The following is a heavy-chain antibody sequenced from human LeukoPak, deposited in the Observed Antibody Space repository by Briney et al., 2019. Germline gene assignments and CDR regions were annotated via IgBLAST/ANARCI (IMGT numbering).Heavy chain of an antibody. CDR2: ISYGGSNK. J-gene: IGHJ4*02. CDR1: GFTFSSYG. CDR3: AKSRLRQLFDY. V-gene: IGHV3-30*18. Sequence: GGSLRLSCAASGFTFSSYGMHWVRQAPGKGLEWVAVISYGGSNKYYADSVKGRFTISRDNSKNTLYLQMNSLRAEDTAVYYCAKSRLRQLFDYWGQGTLVTVSS. D-gene: IGHD6-13*01.